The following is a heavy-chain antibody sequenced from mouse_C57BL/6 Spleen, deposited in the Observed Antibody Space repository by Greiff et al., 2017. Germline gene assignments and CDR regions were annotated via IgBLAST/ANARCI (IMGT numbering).Heavy chain of an antibody. CDR3: ASTRYYGSSPDY. Sequence: VQLQQPGAELVRPGTSVKLSCKASGYTFTSYWMHWVKQRPGQGLEWIGVIDPSDSYTNYNQKFKGKATLTVDTSSSTAYMQLSSLTSEDSAVYYCASTRYYGSSPDYWGQGTTLTVSS. J-gene: IGHJ2*01. D-gene: IGHD1-1*01. CDR1: GYTFTSYW. CDR2: IDPSDSYT. V-gene: IGHV1-59*01.